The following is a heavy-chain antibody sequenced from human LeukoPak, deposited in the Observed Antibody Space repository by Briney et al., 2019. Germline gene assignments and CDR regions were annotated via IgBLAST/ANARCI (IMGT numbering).Heavy chain of an antibody. CDR2: ISYDGSNK. D-gene: IGHD6-13*01. Sequence: GRSLRLSCAASGFTFSSYGMHWVRQAPGKGLEWVAVISYDGSNKYYADSVKGRFTISRDNSKTTLYLQMNSLRAEDTAVYYCAKDLGSSPVSYWGQGTLVTVSS. J-gene: IGHJ4*02. CDR3: AKDLGSSPVSY. CDR1: GFTFSSYG. V-gene: IGHV3-30*18.